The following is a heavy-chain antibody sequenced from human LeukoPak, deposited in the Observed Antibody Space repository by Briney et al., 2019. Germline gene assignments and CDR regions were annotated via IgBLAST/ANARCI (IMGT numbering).Heavy chain of an antibody. J-gene: IGHJ4*02. CDR3: ARDGTSYDFWSGYFDY. CDR1: GFTFSSYS. CDR2: ISSSSSYI. D-gene: IGHD3-3*01. Sequence: GGSLRLSCAASGFTFSSYSMNWVRQAPGKGLEWVSSISSSSSYIYYADSVKGRFTISRDNAKNSLYLQMNSLRAEDTAVYYCARDGTSYDFWSGYFDYWGQGTLVTVSS. V-gene: IGHV3-21*01.